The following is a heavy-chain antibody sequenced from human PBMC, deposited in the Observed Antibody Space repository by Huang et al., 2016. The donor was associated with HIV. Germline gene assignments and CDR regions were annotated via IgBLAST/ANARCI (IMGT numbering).Heavy chain of an antibody. J-gene: IGHJ4*02. CDR1: GYTFTTYH. Sequence: QVQLVQSGAEVKKPGASVKISCKASGYTFTTYHMPWLRQAPGQGLEWMGMINPSGASTRYAQTFQGRVTMTSDTSTSTVYMELSSLTPEDTAVYYCARALLLFGLGSPLDFWGQGSLVTVSS. V-gene: IGHV1-46*01. CDR2: INPSGAST. CDR3: ARALLLFGLGSPLDF. D-gene: IGHD3-10*01.